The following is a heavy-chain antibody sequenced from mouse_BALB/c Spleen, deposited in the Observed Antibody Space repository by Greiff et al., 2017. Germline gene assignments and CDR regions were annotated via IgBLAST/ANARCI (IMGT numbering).Heavy chain of an antibody. J-gene: IGHJ4*01. V-gene: IGHV3-6*02. CDR3: ASSTLGPWYYAMDY. Sequence: EVQLQESGPGLVKPSQSLSLTCSVTGYSITSGYYWNWIRQFPGNKLEWMGYISYDGSNNYNPSLKNRISITRDTSKHQFFLKLNSVTTEDTATYYCASSTLGPWYYAMDYWGQGTSVTVSS. D-gene: IGHD5-1*01. CDR2: ISYDGSN. CDR1: GYSITSGYY.